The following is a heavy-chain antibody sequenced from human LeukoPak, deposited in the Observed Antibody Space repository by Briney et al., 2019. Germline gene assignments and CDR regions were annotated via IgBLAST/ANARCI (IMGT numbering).Heavy chain of an antibody. J-gene: IGHJ4*02. D-gene: IGHD3-22*01. CDR1: GFTFSSYA. CDR3: AKKYYYDSSGYYYFDY. CDR2: ISGSGGST. Sequence: GGSLRLSCAAPGFTFSSYAMSWVRQAPGKGLEWVSAISGSGGSTYYADSVKGRFTISRDNSKNTLYLQMNSLRAEDTAVYYCAKKYYYDSSGYYYFDYWGQGTLVTVSS. V-gene: IGHV3-23*01.